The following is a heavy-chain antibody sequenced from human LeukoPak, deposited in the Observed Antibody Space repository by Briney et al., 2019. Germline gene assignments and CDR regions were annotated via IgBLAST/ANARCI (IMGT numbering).Heavy chain of an antibody. V-gene: IGHV3-33*01. CDR2: IWYDGSNK. Sequence: PGGSLRLSCAASGFTFSSYGMHWVRQAPGKGLEWVAVIWYDGSNKYYADSVKGRFTISRDNSKNTLYLQMNSLRAEGTAVYYCARDRSGPYSNYVSGWFDPWGQGTLVTVSS. D-gene: IGHD4-11*01. CDR1: GFTFSSYG. J-gene: IGHJ5*02. CDR3: ARDRSGPYSNYVSGWFDP.